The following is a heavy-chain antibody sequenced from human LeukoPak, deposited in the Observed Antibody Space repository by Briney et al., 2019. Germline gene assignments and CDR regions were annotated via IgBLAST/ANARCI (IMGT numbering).Heavy chain of an antibody. J-gene: IGHJ4*02. CDR2: IYSGGNT. V-gene: IGHV3-53*01. Sequence: QAGGSLRLSCAGSGFTVRNTYMTWVRQAPGKGLEWVSVIYSGGNTYYADSVKGRFITSRDNSKNTVFLQMNSPRAEDTAVYFCARGGSVGSYYYYDYWGQGTLVTVSS. CDR1: GFTVRNTY. D-gene: IGHD1-26*01. CDR3: ARGGSVGSYYYYDY.